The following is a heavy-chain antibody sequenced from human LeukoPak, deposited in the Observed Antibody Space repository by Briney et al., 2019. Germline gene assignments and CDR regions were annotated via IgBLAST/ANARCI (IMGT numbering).Heavy chain of an antibody. CDR2: IYYSGST. Sequence: SETLSLTCTVSGDSISSSDYYWNWIRQPPGNGLEWIGYIYYSGSTYYNPSLKSRVTISVDTSKNQFSLKLSSVTAADTAVYYCARGVDDSSGNYYVIWFDPWGQGTLVTVS. CDR1: GDSISSSDYY. D-gene: IGHD3-22*01. V-gene: IGHV4-30-4*01. CDR3: ARGVDDSSGNYYVIWFDP. J-gene: IGHJ5*02.